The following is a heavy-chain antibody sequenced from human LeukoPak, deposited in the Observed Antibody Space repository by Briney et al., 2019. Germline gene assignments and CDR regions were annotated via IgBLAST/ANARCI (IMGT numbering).Heavy chain of an antibody. CDR2: ISGSGGST. D-gene: IGHD5-12*01. CDR3: ASEYLYSGHYNWFDP. J-gene: IGHJ5*02. V-gene: IGHV3-23*01. CDR1: GFTFSSYG. Sequence: GGSLRLSCAASGFTFSSYGMSWVRQAPGKGLEWVSAISGSGGSTYYADSVKGRFTISRDNAKNSLYLQMNSLRAEDTAVYYCASEYLYSGHYNWFDPWGQGTLVTVSS.